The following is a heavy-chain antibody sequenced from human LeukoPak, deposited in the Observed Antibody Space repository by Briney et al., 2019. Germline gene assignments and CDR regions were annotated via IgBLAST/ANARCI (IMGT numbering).Heavy chain of an antibody. CDR2: ISNNGGST. J-gene: IGHJ4*02. V-gene: IGHV3-64D*06. Sequence: GGSLRLSCSGSGFTFSTYAMHWVRQAPGKGLEYVSGISNNGGSTNYADSVKGRFTISRDNSKNTLYLQMSSLRAEDTAVYYCVKVGSTVTRGDFDYWGQGTLVTVS. D-gene: IGHD4-17*01. CDR3: VKVGSTVTRGDFDY. CDR1: GFTFSTYA.